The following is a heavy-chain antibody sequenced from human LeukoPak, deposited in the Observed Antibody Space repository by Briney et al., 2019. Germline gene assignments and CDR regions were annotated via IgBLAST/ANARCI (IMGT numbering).Heavy chain of an antibody. CDR1: GGSISSYY. J-gene: IGHJ4*02. Sequence: SETLSLTCTVSGGSISSYYWSWIRQPPGKGLEWIGYIYYTGSTNYNPSLKSRVTISVDASKSQLSLELSSVTAADTAVYYCARGEGQAVSAFDYWGQGMLVTVSS. CDR2: IYYTGST. CDR3: ARGEGQAVSAFDY. D-gene: IGHD2-21*02. V-gene: IGHV4-59*01.